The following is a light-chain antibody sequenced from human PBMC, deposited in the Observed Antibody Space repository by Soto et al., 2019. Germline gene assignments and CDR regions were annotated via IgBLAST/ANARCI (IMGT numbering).Light chain of an antibody. CDR3: QQANSFPYT. CDR1: QSVSSSY. J-gene: IGKJ2*01. CDR2: GAS. V-gene: IGKV3-20*01. Sequence: EIVLTQSPGTLSLSPGERATLSCRASQSVSSSYLAWYQQKPGQAPRLLIYGASSRATGIPDRFSGSGSGTNFTLTISRLEHEDFATYYCQQANSFPYTFGQGTKVEIK.